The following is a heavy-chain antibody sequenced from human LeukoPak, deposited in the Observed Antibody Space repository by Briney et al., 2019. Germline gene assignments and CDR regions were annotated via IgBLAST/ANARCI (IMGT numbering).Heavy chain of an antibody. J-gene: IGHJ6*03. CDR2: IYYSGRT. Sequence: SETLSLTCTVSGGSISSHYWSWIRQPPRKGLEWIGYIYYSGRTNYNPSLKSQVTISVDTSKDQFSLKLSSVTAADTAVYYCARVGATSNYYYYMDVWGKGTTVTVSS. CDR3: ARVGATSNYYYYMDV. V-gene: IGHV4-59*11. CDR1: GGSISSHY. D-gene: IGHD5-24*01.